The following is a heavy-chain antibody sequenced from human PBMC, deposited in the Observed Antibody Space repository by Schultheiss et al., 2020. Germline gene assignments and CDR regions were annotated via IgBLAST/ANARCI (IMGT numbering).Heavy chain of an antibody. CDR2: INPNSGGT. CDR3: ARPTYGDSPYYFDY. J-gene: IGHJ4*02. CDR1: GYTFTSYA. V-gene: IGHV1-2*02. D-gene: IGHD4-17*01. Sequence: ASVKVSCKASGYTFTSYAMNWVRQAPGQGLEWMGWINPNSGGTNYAQKFQGRVTMTRDTSISTAYMELSRLRSDDTAVYYCARPTYGDSPYYFDYWGQGTLVTVSS.